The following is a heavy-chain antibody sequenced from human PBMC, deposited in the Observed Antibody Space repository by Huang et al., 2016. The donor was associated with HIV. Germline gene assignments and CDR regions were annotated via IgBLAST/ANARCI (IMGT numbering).Heavy chain of an antibody. CDR1: GFTFTQNN. D-gene: IGHD1-26*01. J-gene: IGHJ3*02. V-gene: IGHV3-30-3*01. CDR3: VGDAQWAPGVFNI. Sequence: QVQLVESGGGVVQPGRSLRLSCEGSGFTFTQNNVNWVRQAPGKGLEGVAGRSYDGNNKEFGNTVQGRVTISRDNSKNTLYLQLNSRRAEDAGIYYCVGDAQWAPGVFNIWGHGTVVTVSS. CDR2: RSYDGNNK.